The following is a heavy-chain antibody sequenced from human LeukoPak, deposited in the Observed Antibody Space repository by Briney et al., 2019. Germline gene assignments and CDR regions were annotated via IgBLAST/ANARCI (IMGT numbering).Heavy chain of an antibody. CDR3: ARVVSYYGSSYRLLDL. CDR2: IWFDGSNK. D-gene: IGHD3-10*01. Sequence: GGSLRLSCSASGFTFSTYGMHWVRQAPGKGLEWVALIWFDGSNKHYADSVKGRFTISRDNSKNTMYLQMDSLRAEDTAVYYCARVVSYYGSSYRLLDLWGRGTLVTVSS. V-gene: IGHV3-33*08. CDR1: GFTFSTYG. J-gene: IGHJ2*01.